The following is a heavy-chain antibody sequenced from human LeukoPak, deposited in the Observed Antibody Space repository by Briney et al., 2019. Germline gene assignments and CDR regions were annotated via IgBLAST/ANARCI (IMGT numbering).Heavy chain of an antibody. Sequence: ASVKVSCKASGYTFTGYYMHWVRQAPGQGLEWMGWINPNSGGTNYAQKFQGRVTMTRDTSISTAYMELSRLRSDDTAVYYCARDLAKWGQKEGYWGQGTLVTVSS. D-gene: IGHD7-27*01. J-gene: IGHJ4*02. CDR1: GYTFTGYY. CDR3: ARDLAKWGQKEGY. V-gene: IGHV1-2*02. CDR2: INPNSGGT.